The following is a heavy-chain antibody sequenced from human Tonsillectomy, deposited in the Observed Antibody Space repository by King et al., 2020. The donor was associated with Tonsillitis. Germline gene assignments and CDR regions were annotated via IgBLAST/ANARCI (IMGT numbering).Heavy chain of an antibody. J-gene: IGHJ4*02. D-gene: IGHD3-3*01. V-gene: IGHV4-59*01. CDR2: IYYNGST. CDR3: AAQTYYDFWSGYNFDY. CDR1: GRSISSYY. Sequence: QLQESGPGLLKPSETLSLTCTVSGRSISSYYWSWIRQPPGKGLEWIGCIYYNGSTHYNPSLKSRVTISVDTSKNQISLKLSSVTAADTALYYCAAQTYYDFWSGYNFDYWGQGTLVTVSS.